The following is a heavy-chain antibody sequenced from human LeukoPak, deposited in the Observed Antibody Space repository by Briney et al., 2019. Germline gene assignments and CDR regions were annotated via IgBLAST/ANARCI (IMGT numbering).Heavy chain of an antibody. CDR3: TTERAAAGTIDY. D-gene: IGHD6-13*01. CDR1: GFTFGNAW. CDR2: IKSKTDGGTT. J-gene: IGHJ4*02. Sequence: PGGSLRLSCAASGFTFGNAWMSWVRQAPGKGLEWVGRIKSKTDGGTTDYAAPVKGRFTISRDDSKNTLYLQMNSLKTEDTAVYYCTTERAAAGTIDYWGQGTLVTVSS. V-gene: IGHV3-15*01.